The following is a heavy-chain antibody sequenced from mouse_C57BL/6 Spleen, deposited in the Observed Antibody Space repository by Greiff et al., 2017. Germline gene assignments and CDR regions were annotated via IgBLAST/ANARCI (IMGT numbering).Heavy chain of an antibody. D-gene: IGHD1-1*01. Sequence: QVQLQQSGAELMKPGASVKLSCKATGYTFTGYWIEWVKQRPGHGLEWIGEILPGSGSTNYNEKFKGKATFTADTSSNTAYMQLSSLTTEDSAIYYCARGIDYYGSSHWYFDVWGTGTTVTVSS. CDR3: ARGIDYYGSSHWYFDV. CDR1: GYTFTGYW. CDR2: ILPGSGST. J-gene: IGHJ1*03. V-gene: IGHV1-9*01.